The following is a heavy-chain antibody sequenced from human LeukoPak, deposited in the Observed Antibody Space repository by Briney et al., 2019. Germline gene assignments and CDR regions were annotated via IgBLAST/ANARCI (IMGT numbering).Heavy chain of an antibody. J-gene: IGHJ3*02. Sequence: GRSLRLSCAASGFTFDDYAMHWVRQAPGKGLEWVSGISWNSGSIGYADSVKGRFTISRDNAKNSLYLQMNSLRAEDTALYYCAKDGVGDAFEIWGQGTMVTVSS. V-gene: IGHV3-9*01. CDR1: GFTFDDYA. CDR3: AKDGVGDAFEI. CDR2: ISWNSGSI.